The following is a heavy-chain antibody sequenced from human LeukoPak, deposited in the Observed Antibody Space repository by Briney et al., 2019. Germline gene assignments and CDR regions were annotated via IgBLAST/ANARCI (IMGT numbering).Heavy chain of an antibody. D-gene: IGHD6-13*01. CDR3: ARDGRGGGSSSCGY. Sequence: ASVKVSCKASGYTFTSYGISWVRQAPGQGLEWMGWISAYNGNTNYAQKLQGRVTMTTDTSTSTAYMELRNLRSDDTAVYYCARDGRGGGSSSCGYWGQGTLVTVSS. CDR1: GYTFTSYG. V-gene: IGHV1-18*01. CDR2: ISAYNGNT. J-gene: IGHJ4*02.